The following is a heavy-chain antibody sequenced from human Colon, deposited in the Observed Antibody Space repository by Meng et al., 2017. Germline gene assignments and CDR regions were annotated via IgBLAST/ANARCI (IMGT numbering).Heavy chain of an antibody. V-gene: IGHV4-34*01. J-gene: IGHJ4*02. CDR3: ARSAYYGSGSYRGPSV. CDR2: INHSGST. D-gene: IGHD3-10*01. Sequence: SETLSPTFAVQGGSFSGYYWSWIRQPPGKGLEWIGEINHSGSTNYNPSLKSRVTISVDTSKNQFSLKLSSVTAADTAVYYCARSAYYGSGSYRGPSVWGQGTLVTVSS. CDR1: GGSFSGYY.